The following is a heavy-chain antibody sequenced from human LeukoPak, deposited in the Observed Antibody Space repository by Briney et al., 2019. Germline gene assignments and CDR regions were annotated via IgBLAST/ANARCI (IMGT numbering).Heavy chain of an antibody. CDR3: VRGYSGYPYYHDY. V-gene: IGHV4-59*08. J-gene: IGHJ4*02. CDR1: GGSISGYY. Sequence: PSETLSLTCTVSGGSISGYYWTWIRQPPGKGLEWIGYISYSGSTSSHPSLKSRVTISLDTSKNQFSLKLTSVTAADTAVYYCVRGYSGYPYYHDYWGQGTLVTVSS. CDR2: ISYSGST. D-gene: IGHD5-12*01.